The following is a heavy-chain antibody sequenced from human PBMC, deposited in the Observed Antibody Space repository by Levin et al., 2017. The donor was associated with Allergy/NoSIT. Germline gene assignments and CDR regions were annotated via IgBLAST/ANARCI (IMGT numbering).Heavy chain of an antibody. Sequence: GGSLRLSCAASGFTFNKFGMHWVRQGPGKGLEWVAVISFDASQEYYADSVKGRFTISRDNSKNTLYLQMNSLRPEDTAVYFCAKIGDCSSGVCFWETLHDAFDVWGQGTMVSVTS. CDR1: GFTFNKFG. V-gene: IGHV3-30*18. CDR3: AKIGDCSSGVCFWETLHDAFDV. CDR2: ISFDASQE. J-gene: IGHJ3*01. D-gene: IGHD2-21*02.